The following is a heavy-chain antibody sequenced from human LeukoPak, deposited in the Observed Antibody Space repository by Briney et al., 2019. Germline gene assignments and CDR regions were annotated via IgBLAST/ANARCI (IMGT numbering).Heavy chain of an antibody. Sequence: GGSLRVSCAASGFSLSNYWMHWVRQAPGKGLMWVSQISPDGSQTFYADSVKGRFTISRDNAKNTLFLQMDSLRAEDTALYYCVRSLRSADFWGQGTLVSVSS. CDR3: VRSLRSADF. CDR1: GFSLSNYW. J-gene: IGHJ4*02. CDR2: ISPDGSQT. V-gene: IGHV3-74*01.